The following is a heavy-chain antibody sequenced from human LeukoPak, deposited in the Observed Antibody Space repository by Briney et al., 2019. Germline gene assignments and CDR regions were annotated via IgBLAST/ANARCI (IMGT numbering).Heavy chain of an antibody. CDR2: INSDGTST. CDR3: VRDLWEGNYYGNNGLGY. Sequence: PGGSLRLSCAASGFTFSRYWMHWVRQAPGKGLVWVSRINSDGTSTSYADSVKGRFTISRDNAKNTLYLQMNSLRAEDTAVYYCVRDLWEGNYYGNNGLGYWGQGALVPVSS. CDR1: GFTFSRYW. J-gene: IGHJ4*02. D-gene: IGHD3-10*01. V-gene: IGHV3-74*01.